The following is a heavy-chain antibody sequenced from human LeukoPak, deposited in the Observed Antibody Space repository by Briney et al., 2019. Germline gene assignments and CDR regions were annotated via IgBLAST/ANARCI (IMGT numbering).Heavy chain of an antibody. V-gene: IGHV1-69*04. Sequence: SVMVCCTASGGTFSSYAVSWVRQGPGQGLEWMGRIIPILGIANYAQKFQGRVTITADKSTSTAYMELSSLRSEDTAVYYCARDKYYYGSGSYYYYYYGMDVWGQGSTVTVSS. CDR2: IIPILGIA. CDR3: ARDKYYYGSGSYYYYYYGMDV. D-gene: IGHD3-10*01. CDR1: GGTFSSYA. J-gene: IGHJ6*02.